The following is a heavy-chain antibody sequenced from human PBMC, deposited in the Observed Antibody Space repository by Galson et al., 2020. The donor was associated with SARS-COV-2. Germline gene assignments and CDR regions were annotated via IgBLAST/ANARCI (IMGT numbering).Heavy chain of an antibody. Sequence: GGSLRLSCVVSGFTFKDYWMSWVRQAPGKGLEWVANIKGDGSETNYADSVKGRFSISRDNAVDSLYLQMDSLTADDTATYYCTREGWQGGYWGQGTRVTVSS. J-gene: IGHJ4*02. CDR1: GFTFKDYW. CDR3: TREGWQGGY. CDR2: IKGDGSET. V-gene: IGHV3-7*01. D-gene: IGHD6-19*01.